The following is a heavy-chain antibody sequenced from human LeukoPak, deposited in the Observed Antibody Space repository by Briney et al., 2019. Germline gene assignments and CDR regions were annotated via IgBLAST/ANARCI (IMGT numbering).Heavy chain of an antibody. Sequence: SETLCLTCTVSGGSIGTYYWSWIRQPPGKGLEWIGYIYDGGSTNYNPSLESRVTISVDTSKNQFSLRLSYVTAADTAVYYCARDRGVRVFDIWGQGTMVTVSS. CDR1: GGSIGTYY. V-gene: IGHV4-59*01. D-gene: IGHD3-10*01. CDR2: IYDGGST. CDR3: ARDRGVRVFDI. J-gene: IGHJ3*02.